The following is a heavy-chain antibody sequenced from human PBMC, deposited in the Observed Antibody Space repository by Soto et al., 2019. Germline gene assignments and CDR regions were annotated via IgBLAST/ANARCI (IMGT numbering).Heavy chain of an antibody. CDR2: IKQDGSEK. CDR1: GFTLSIYW. CDR3: ARENYFDY. V-gene: IGHV3-7*05. Sequence: EVQLVESGGGLVQPGGSLRLSCAASGFTLSIYWMGWVRQAPGKGLEWVANIKQDGSEKSYVDAGRGRFTISRDNAKKSVYLQMNSLRAEDTAVYYCARENYFDYWGQGTLVIVSS. J-gene: IGHJ4*02.